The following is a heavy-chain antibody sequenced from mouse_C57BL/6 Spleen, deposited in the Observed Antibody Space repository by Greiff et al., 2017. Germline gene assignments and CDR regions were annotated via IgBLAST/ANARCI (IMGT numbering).Heavy chain of an antibody. Sequence: VQLKQSGPELVKPGASVKMSCKASGYTFTDYNMHWVKQSHGKSLEWIGYINPNNGGTSYNQKFKGKATLTVNKSSSPADMELRSLTSEDSAVYYCARNDLYYYGSSLDYWGQGTTLTVSS. CDR3: ARNDLYYYGSSLDY. J-gene: IGHJ2*01. CDR1: GYTFTDYN. D-gene: IGHD1-1*01. CDR2: INPNNGGT. V-gene: IGHV1-22*01.